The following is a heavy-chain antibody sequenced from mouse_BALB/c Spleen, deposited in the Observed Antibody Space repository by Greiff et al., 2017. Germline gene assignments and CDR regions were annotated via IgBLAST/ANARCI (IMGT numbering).Heavy chain of an antibody. CDR3: AREEGNYDAMDY. CDR1: GYAFSSYW. Sequence: VKLMESGAELVRPGSSVKISCKASGYAFSSYWMNWVKQRPGQGLEWIGQIYPGDGDTNYNGKFKGKATLTADKSSSTAYMQLSSLTSEDSAVYFCAREEGNYDAMDYWGQGTSVTVSS. J-gene: IGHJ4*01. D-gene: IGHD2-1*01. V-gene: IGHV1-80*01. CDR2: IYPGDGDT.